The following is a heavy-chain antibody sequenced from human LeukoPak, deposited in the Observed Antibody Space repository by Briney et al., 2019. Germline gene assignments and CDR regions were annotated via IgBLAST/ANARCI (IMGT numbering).Heavy chain of an antibody. CDR3: ARDGSRITMVRGVPLNAFDI. CDR2: IYYSGST. CDR1: GGSISSSSYY. Sequence: SETLSLTCTVSGGSISSSSYYWSWIRQHPGKGLEWIGYIYYSGSTYYNPSLKSRVTISVDTSKNQFSLKLSSVTAADTAVYYCARDGSRITMVRGVPLNAFDIWGQGTMVTVSS. D-gene: IGHD3-10*01. V-gene: IGHV4-31*03. J-gene: IGHJ3*02.